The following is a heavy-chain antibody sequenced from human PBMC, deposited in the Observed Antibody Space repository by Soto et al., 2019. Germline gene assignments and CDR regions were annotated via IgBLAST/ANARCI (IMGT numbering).Heavy chain of an antibody. Sequence: QVQLVQSGAEVKKPGSSVNVSCKASGVTFSSYAISWVRQAPGQGLEWMGGIIPIFGTANYAQKFQGRVTITADESTSTAYMELSSLRSEDTAVYYCAWRAYYYASYAFDIWGQGTMVTVSS. V-gene: IGHV1-69*01. J-gene: IGHJ3*02. D-gene: IGHD3-10*01. CDR3: AWRAYYYASYAFDI. CDR2: IIPIFGTA. CDR1: GVTFSSYA.